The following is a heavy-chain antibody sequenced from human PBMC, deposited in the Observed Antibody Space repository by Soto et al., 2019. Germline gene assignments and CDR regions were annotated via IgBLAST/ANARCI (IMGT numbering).Heavy chain of an antibody. Sequence: SVKVSCTGSGGTFSSYAISWVRQAPGQGLEWMGGIIPIFGTANYAQKFQGRVTITADKSTSTAYMELSSLRSEDTAVYYCARVDHSSXCHHGSRPWYYYYGMDVWGQGTTVTVSS. D-gene: IGHD6-19*01. V-gene: IGHV1-69*06. J-gene: IGHJ6*02. CDR3: ARVDHSSXCHHGSRPWYYYYGMDV. CDR2: IIPIFGTA. CDR1: GGTFSSYA.